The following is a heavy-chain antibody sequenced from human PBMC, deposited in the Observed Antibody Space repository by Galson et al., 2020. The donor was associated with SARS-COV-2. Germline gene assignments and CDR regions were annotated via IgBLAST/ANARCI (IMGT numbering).Heavy chain of an antibody. V-gene: IGHV3-30-3*01. Sequence: TGGSLRLSCAASGFPLSSYAMHWVRQAPGGGLEWVALISYDGSKKYYADSVKGRFTISRDNFKNMLYLQLNNLRPEDTAMYYCARDHPDYDDYRLGFDYWGQGAQVTVSS. J-gene: IGHJ4*02. CDR2: ISYDGSKK. CDR1: GFPLSSYA. CDR3: ARDHPDYDDYRLGFDY. D-gene: IGHD4-17*01.